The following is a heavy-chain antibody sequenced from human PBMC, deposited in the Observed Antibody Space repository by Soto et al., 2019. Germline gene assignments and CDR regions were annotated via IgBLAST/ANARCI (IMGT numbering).Heavy chain of an antibody. D-gene: IGHD3-3*01. J-gene: IGHJ6*02. CDR3: ARGINGGFLEWLPRRYYYYGMDV. CDR2: INPNSGGT. CDR1: GYTFTGYY. V-gene: IGHV1-2*04. Sequence: ASVKVSCKASGYTFTGYYMHWVRQAPGQGLEWMGWINPNSGGTNYAQKFQGWVTMTRDTSISTAYMELSRLRSDDTAVYYCARGINGGFLEWLPRRYYYYGMDVWGQGTTVTVSS.